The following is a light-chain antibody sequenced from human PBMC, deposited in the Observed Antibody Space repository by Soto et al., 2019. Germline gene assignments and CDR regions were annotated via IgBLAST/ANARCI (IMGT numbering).Light chain of an antibody. J-gene: IGLJ1*01. CDR1: SSDVGGYNY. CDR2: DVT. V-gene: IGLV2-14*01. Sequence: QSVLTQPASVSGSPGQSITISCTGTSSDVGGYNYVSWYQQHPGKAPKLMIYDVTDRPSGVSNRSSGFKSGTTASLTISGLQAEDEADYYCSSYTGSSTPNVIGTGTKLTVL. CDR3: SSYTGSSTPNV.